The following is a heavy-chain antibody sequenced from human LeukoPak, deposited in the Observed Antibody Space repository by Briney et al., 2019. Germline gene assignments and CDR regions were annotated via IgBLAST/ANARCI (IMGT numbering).Heavy chain of an antibody. CDR1: GFTFSSYA. CDR3: AKGDYYDSSGIDAFDI. Sequence: GGSLRLSYVASGFTFSSYAMSWVRQAPGKGLEWVSAISGSGGSTYYADSVKGRFTISRDNSKNTLYLQMNSLRAEDTAVYYCAKGDYYDSSGIDAFDIWGQGTMVTVSS. V-gene: IGHV3-23*01. D-gene: IGHD3-22*01. CDR2: ISGSGGST. J-gene: IGHJ3*02.